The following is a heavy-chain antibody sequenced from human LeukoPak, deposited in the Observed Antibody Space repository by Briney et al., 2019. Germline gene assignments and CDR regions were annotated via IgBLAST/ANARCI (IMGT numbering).Heavy chain of an antibody. D-gene: IGHD6-19*01. CDR3: AKDGSSDGGFDY. J-gene: IGHJ4*02. CDR1: GFTFNSYA. CDR2: ISGSGGST. V-gene: IGHV3-23*01. Sequence: GGSLRLSCAASGFTFNSYAMSWVRQAPGKGLEWVSAISGSGGSTYYADSVKGRFTISRDNSKNTLYLQMNSLRAEDTAVYYCAKDGSSDGGFDYWGQGTLVTVSS.